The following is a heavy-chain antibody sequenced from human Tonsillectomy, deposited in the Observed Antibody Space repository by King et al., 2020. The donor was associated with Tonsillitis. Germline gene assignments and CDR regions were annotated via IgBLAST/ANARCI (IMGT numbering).Heavy chain of an antibody. Sequence: VQLVESGGGLVQPGRSLRLSCAASGFTFDDYAMHWVRQAPGKALELVSGISWSSGTIGYADSVKGRFTISRDNAKNSLYLQMNSLRAEDTALYYCAKDIRDMVRGVLNYWGQGTLVTVSS. CDR2: ISWSSGTI. D-gene: IGHD3-10*01. CDR1: GFTFDDYA. V-gene: IGHV3-9*01. CDR3: AKDIRDMVRGVLNY. J-gene: IGHJ4*02.